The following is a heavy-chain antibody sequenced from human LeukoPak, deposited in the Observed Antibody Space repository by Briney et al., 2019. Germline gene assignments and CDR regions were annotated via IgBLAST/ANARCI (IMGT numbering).Heavy chain of an antibody. J-gene: IGHJ4*02. CDR3: ARGGITMVRGVITPYYFDY. Sequence: ASVKVSCKASGGTFSGYAISWVRQAPGQRLEWMGGIIPIFGTANYAQKFQGRVTITADESTSTAYMELSSLRSEDTAVYYCARGGITMVRGVITPYYFDYWGQGTLVTVSS. V-gene: IGHV1-69*01. CDR1: GGTFSGYA. CDR2: IIPIFGTA. D-gene: IGHD3-10*01.